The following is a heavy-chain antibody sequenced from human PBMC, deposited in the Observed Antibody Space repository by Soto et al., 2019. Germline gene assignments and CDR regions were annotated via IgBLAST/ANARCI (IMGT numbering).Heavy chain of an antibody. CDR1: GFTFSDYY. Sequence: GGSLRLSCAASGFTFSDYYMSWIRQAPGKGLEWVSYISSSSSYTNYADSVKGRFTISRDNAKDSLYLQMNSLRAEDTAVYYCASSGYSSQNWFDPWGQGTLVTVSS. J-gene: IGHJ5*02. CDR2: ISSSSSYT. D-gene: IGHD5-18*01. V-gene: IGHV3-11*03. CDR3: ASSGYSSQNWFDP.